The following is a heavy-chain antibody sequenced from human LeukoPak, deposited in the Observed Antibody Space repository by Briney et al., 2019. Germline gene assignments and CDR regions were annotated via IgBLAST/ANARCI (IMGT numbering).Heavy chain of an antibody. CDR1: GGSISSYY. CDR2: IYYSGST. D-gene: IGHD3/OR15-3a*01. Sequence: SETLSLTCTVSGGSISSYYWSWIGQPPGKGLEWIGYIYYSGSTTYNPSLKSRVTILVDTSKNQFSLKLSSVTAADPAVYYCARSHSVWTSFDYWGQGTLVTVSS. CDR3: ARSHSVWTSFDY. V-gene: IGHV4-59*01. J-gene: IGHJ4*02.